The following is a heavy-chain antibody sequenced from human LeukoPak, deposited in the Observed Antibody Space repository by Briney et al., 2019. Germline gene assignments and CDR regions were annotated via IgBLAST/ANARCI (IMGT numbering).Heavy chain of an antibody. Sequence: GASVKVSCKASGYTFTGYYMHWVRQAPGQGLEWMGIINPSGGSTSYAQKFQGRVTMTRDTSTSTVYMELSSLRSEDTAVYYCARDLSTGIVVVPARRFDPWGQGTLVTVSS. J-gene: IGHJ5*02. CDR2: INPSGGST. CDR3: ARDLSTGIVVVPARRFDP. D-gene: IGHD2-2*01. CDR1: GYTFTGYY. V-gene: IGHV1-46*01.